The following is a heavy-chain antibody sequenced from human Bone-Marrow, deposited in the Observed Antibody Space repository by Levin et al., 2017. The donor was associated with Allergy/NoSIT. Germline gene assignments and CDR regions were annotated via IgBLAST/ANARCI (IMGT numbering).Heavy chain of an antibody. V-gene: IGHV3-11*06. CDR2: ISSSSSYT. J-gene: IGHJ6*04. CDR1: GFTFSDYY. CDR3: ARGTVTPGRGYLAPWAPAFVDV. Sequence: GGSLRLSCAASGFTFSDYYMSWIRQAPGKGLEWVSYISSSSSYTNYADSVKGRFTISRDNAKNSLYLQMNSLRAEDTAVYYCARGTVTPGRGYLAPWAPAFVDVWGKGTTVTVSS. D-gene: IGHD3-22*01.